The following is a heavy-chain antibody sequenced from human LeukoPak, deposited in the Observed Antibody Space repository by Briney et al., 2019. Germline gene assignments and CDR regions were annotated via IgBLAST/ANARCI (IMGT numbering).Heavy chain of an antibody. CDR3: AREDGELVATGY. Sequence: PGGSLRLSCAASGFTFSSYSMNWVRQAPGRGLEWVSSISSSSSYIYYADSVKGRFTISRDNAKNSLYLQMNSLRAEDTAVYYCAREDGELVATGYWGQGTLVTVSS. CDR1: GFTFSSYS. J-gene: IGHJ4*02. D-gene: IGHD5-12*01. CDR2: ISSSSSYI. V-gene: IGHV3-21*04.